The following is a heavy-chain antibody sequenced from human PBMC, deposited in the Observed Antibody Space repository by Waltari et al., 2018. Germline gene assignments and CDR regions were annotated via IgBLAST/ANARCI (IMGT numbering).Heavy chain of an antibody. CDR3: ARAEGGNSVYGMDV. CDR2: ISSSSSTI. Sequence: EVQLVESGGGLVQPGGSLRLSCAASGFTFSSYSMTWVRQAPGKGLEWVSYISSSSSTIYYADSVKGRFTISRDNAKNSLYLQMNSLRAEDTAVYYCARAEGGNSVYGMDVWGQGTTVTVSS. V-gene: IGHV3-48*01. J-gene: IGHJ6*02. CDR1: GFTFSSYS. D-gene: IGHD1-26*01.